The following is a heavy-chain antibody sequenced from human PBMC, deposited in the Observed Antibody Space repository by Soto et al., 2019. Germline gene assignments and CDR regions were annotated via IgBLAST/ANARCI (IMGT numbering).Heavy chain of an antibody. CDR3: ARDEVPAANWLDR. CDR1: GYIFINYG. J-gene: IGHJ5*02. D-gene: IGHD2-2*01. CDR2: ISGYNGNT. V-gene: IGHV1-18*01. Sequence: VKVSCKASGYIFINYGITWVRQAPGQGLEWMGWISGYNGNTKYADKLQGRVTMTTDTSTTTAYMELRSLRSDDTAVYYCARDEVPAANWLDRWGQGTLVTVSS.